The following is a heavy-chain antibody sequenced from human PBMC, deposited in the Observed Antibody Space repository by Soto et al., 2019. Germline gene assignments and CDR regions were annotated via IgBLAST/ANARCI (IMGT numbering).Heavy chain of an antibody. CDR2: ISYDGSNK. CDR1: GFTFSSYG. D-gene: IGHD5-18*01. CDR3: AKDRNLVDKAMGPGMDV. V-gene: IGHV3-30*18. Sequence: QVQLVESGGGVVQPGRSLRLSCAASGFTFSSYGMHWVRQAPGKGLEWVAVISYDGSNKYYADSVKGRFTISRDNSKNTLYLQMHSLRAEDTDVYYCAKDRNLVDKAMGPGMDVWGQGTTVTVSS. J-gene: IGHJ6*02.